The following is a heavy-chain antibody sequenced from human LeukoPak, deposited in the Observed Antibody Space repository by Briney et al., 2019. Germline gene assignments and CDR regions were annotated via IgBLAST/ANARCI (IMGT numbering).Heavy chain of an antibody. J-gene: IGHJ3*02. CDR3: ARDRRSIVVVPAAGAFDI. CDR2: INPNSGGT. D-gene: IGHD2-2*01. V-gene: IGHV1-2*02. Sequence: GASVKVSSKAPGYTFTGYYMHWVRQAPGQGLEWMGWINPNSGGTNYAQKFHGRVTMTRDTSISTAYMELSRLRSDDTAVYYCARDRRSIVVVPAAGAFDIWGQGTMVTVSS. CDR1: GYTFTGYY.